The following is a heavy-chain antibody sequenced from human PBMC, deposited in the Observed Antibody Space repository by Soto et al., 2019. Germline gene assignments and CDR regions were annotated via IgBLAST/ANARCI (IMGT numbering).Heavy chain of an antibody. J-gene: IGHJ4*02. V-gene: IGHV4-4*02. Sequence: QVQLQESGPGLVSTLGTLSLTCAVSGGSINTDSWWPWVRQPPGKGLEWIGEIHRSRGTNYNSSLKSRVTISIDRSTNHFSLRLYSVTAADTAVYYCASREEARPFWGQGTLVTVSS. CDR3: ASREEARPF. CDR2: IHRSRGT. D-gene: IGHD6-6*01. CDR1: GGSINTDSW.